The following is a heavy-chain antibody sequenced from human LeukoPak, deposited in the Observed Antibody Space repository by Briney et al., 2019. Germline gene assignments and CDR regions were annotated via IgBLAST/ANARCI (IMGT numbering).Heavy chain of an antibody. CDR3: ARVPKYFDL. J-gene: IGHJ2*01. V-gene: IGHV4-34*01. CDR1: GGSFSGFY. Sequence: RSETLSLTCAVYGGSFSGFYWTWIRQPPGKGLEWIGQINHNRNTHYNPSLKSRVTISVDTSKNQFSLKLSSVTAADTAVYYCARVPKYFDLWGRGTLVTVSS. CDR2: INHNRNT.